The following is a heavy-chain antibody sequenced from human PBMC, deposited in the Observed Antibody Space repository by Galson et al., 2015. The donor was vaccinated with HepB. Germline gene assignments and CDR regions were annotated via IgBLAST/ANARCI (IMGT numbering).Heavy chain of an antibody. CDR2: ISSSSSYI. CDR3: ARGEDSSSWYFDY. Sequence: SLRLSSAASGFTFSSYSMNWVRQAPGKGLEWVSSISSSSSYIYYADSVKGRFTISRDNAKNSLYLQMNSLRAEDTAVYYCARGEDSSSWYFDYWGQGTLVTVSS. J-gene: IGHJ4*02. CDR1: GFTFSSYS. D-gene: IGHD6-13*01. V-gene: IGHV3-21*01.